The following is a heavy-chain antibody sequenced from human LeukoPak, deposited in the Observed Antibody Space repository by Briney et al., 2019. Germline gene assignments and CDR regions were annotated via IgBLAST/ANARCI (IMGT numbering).Heavy chain of an antibody. D-gene: IGHD6-13*01. J-gene: IGHJ6*02. CDR2: INPSSGGT. V-gene: IGHV1-2*04. CDR1: GYTFTGYY. Sequence: ASVKVSCKASGYTFTGYYMHWVRQAPGQGLEWMGWINPSSGGTNYAQKFQGWVTMTRDTSISTAYMELSRLRSDDTAVYYCALARAAPALYYYGMDVWGQGTTVTVSS. CDR3: ALARAAPALYYYGMDV.